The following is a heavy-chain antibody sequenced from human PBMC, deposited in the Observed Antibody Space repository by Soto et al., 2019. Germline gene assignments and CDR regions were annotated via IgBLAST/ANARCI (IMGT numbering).Heavy chain of an antibody. CDR3: ARVLGVFAFNI. V-gene: IGHV3-30*02. CDR2: IGFAGNNK. Sequence: PGGSLRLSCVASGFPFDSYGIHWVRRAPGKGLEWVATIGFAGNNKYYADSVKGRFTISRHNSKNTLYLQMNSLRAEDTAVYYCARVLGVFAFNIWGQGKMFTFS. CDR1: GFPFDSYG. D-gene: IGHD6-13*01. J-gene: IGHJ3*02.